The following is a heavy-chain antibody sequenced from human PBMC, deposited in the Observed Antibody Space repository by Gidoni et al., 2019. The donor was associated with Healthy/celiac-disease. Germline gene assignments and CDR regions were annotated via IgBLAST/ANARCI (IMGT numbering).Heavy chain of an antibody. D-gene: IGHD3-22*01. CDR2: FDPEDGET. CDR1: GYTLTELS. CDR3: ATGYYYDSSGRLVPYAFDI. V-gene: IGHV1-24*01. J-gene: IGHJ3*02. Sequence: QVQLVQSGAEVTKPGASVKVSCKVSGYTLTELSMHWVRQAPGKGLEWMGGFDPEDGETIYAQKFQGRVTMTEDTSTDTAYMELSSLRSEDTAVYYCATGYYYDSSGRLVPYAFDIWGQGTMVTVSS.